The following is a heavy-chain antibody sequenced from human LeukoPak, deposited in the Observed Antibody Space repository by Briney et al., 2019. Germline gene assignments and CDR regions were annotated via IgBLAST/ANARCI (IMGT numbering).Heavy chain of an antibody. D-gene: IGHD4-11*01. J-gene: IGHJ4*02. CDR3: ARDLISGDYTFDY. CDR2: ISSTGSTI. Sequence: GGSLRLSCAVSGLTFSSFSMNWVRQAPGKGLEWVSYISSTGSTIYYANSVKGRFTVSRDNAKDSLYLQMNNLRDEDTAVYYCARDLISGDYTFDYWGQGALVAVSS. CDR1: GLTFSSFS. V-gene: IGHV3-48*02.